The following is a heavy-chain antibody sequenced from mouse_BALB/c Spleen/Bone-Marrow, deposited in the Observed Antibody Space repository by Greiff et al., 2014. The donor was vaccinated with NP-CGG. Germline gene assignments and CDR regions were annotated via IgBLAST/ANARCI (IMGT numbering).Heavy chain of an antibody. CDR1: GFNIKDTY. Sequence: VQLQQSGAELVKPGAPVKLSCTASGFNIKDTYMHWVKQRPEQGLEWIGRIDPANGNTKYDPKFQGKATITADTSSNTAYLQHISLTSEDTAVYYFARYYYGSSYFDYWGQGTTLTVSS. CDR3: ARYYYGSSYFDY. V-gene: IGHV14-3*02. J-gene: IGHJ2*01. D-gene: IGHD1-1*01. CDR2: IDPANGNT.